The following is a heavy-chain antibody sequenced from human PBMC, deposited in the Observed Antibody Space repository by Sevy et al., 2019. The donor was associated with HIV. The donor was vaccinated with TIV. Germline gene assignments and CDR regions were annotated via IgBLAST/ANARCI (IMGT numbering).Heavy chain of an antibody. Sequence: GGSLRLSCAASGFTFSSYSMNWVRQAPGKGLEWVSSISSSSSYIYYADSVKGRFTISRDNAKNSLYLQMNSLRAEDTAVYYCARDRAAVRFLEWYSEDYYYYGMDVWGQRTTVTVSS. J-gene: IGHJ6*02. V-gene: IGHV3-21*01. CDR2: ISSSSSYI. D-gene: IGHD3-3*01. CDR3: ARDRAAVRFLEWYSEDYYYYGMDV. CDR1: GFTFSSYS.